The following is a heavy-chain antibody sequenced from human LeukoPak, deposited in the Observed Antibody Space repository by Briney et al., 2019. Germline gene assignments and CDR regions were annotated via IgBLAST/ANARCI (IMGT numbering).Heavy chain of an antibody. CDR3: AKDKDAGILTGYFFDY. CDR1: GFAFSNYA. J-gene: IGHJ4*02. CDR2: ISAFGDST. V-gene: IGHV3-23*01. Sequence: GGSLRLSCAASGFAFSNYAMTWVRQAPGKGLEWVSAISAFGDSTYYADSVKGRFTISRDNSKNTLYLQMSSLRAEDTAVYYCAKDKDAGILTGYFFDYWGQGNLVTVSS. D-gene: IGHD3-9*01.